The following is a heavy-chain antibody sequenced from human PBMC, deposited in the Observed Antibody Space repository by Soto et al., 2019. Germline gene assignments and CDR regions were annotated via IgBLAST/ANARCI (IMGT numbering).Heavy chain of an antibody. J-gene: IGHJ4*02. CDR3: ARGGVLAAAGTGGFDY. CDR1: GFTFSGYA. CDR2: ISYDGSNK. D-gene: IGHD6-13*01. V-gene: IGHV3-30-3*01. Sequence: QVQLVESGGGVVQPGRSLRLSCAASGFTFSGYAMHWVRQAPGKGLEWVAVISYDGSNKYYADSVKGRFTISRDNSKNTLYLQMNSLRAEDTAVYYCARGGVLAAAGTGGFDYWGQGTLVTVSS.